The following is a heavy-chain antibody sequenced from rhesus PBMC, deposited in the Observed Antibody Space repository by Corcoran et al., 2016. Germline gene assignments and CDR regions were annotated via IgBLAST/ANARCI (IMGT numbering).Heavy chain of an antibody. D-gene: IGHD5-42*01. CDR2: IYGSSTST. J-gene: IGHJ4*01. Sequence: QVQLQESGPGVVKPSETLSLTCAVSGGSISDSYRWSWIRQPPGKGLEWIGYIYGSSTSTNYNPSLNSRVTISKDTSKNQFSLKLSSVTAADTAVYYCARGGIQFVYWGQGVRVTFSS. V-gene: IGHV4S10*01. CDR1: GGSISDSYR. CDR3: ARGGIQFVY.